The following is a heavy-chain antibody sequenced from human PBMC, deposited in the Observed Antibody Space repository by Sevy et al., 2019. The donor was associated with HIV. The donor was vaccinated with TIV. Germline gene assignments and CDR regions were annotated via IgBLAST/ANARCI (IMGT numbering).Heavy chain of an antibody. CDR3: ARESYDFWTGPVDYDYGMDV. Sequence: ASVKVSCKASGYTFSDSGYYVHWVRQAPGQGLEWMGWINPKSGATNYAQKFQGRVTMTRDTSVSTANMGLNRLKSDETAVYYCARESYDFWTGPVDYDYGMDVWGQGTTVTVSS. D-gene: IGHD3-3*01. V-gene: IGHV1-2*02. CDR1: GYTFSDSGYY. CDR2: INPKSGAT. J-gene: IGHJ6*02.